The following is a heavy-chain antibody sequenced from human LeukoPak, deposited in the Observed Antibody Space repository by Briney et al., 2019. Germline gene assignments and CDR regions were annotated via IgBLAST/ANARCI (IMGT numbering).Heavy chain of an antibody. CDR3: AKVFQRFTYYYGMDV. J-gene: IGHJ6*02. CDR1: GFTFSNYG. D-gene: IGHD2-21*01. CDR2: ISYDGINK. V-gene: IGHV3-30*18. Sequence: GGSLRLSCAGSGFTFSNYGMHWVRQDPGKGLEWVAVISYDGINKYYADSVKGRFTISRDNSKNTLYLQMNSLRAEDTAVYYCAKVFQRFTYYYGMDVWGQGTTVTVSS.